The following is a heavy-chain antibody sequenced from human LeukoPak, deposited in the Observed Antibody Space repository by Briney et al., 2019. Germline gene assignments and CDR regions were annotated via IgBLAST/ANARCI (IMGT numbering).Heavy chain of an antibody. Sequence: SETLSLTCTVSGGSISSYYWSWIRQPPGKGLEWIGYIYYSGSTNYNPSLKSRVTISVDTSKNQFSLKLSSVTAADTAVYYCARGITMVRGVIPLFDYWGQGTLVTVSS. CDR2: IYYSGST. D-gene: IGHD3-10*01. V-gene: IGHV4-59*08. CDR1: GGSISSYY. J-gene: IGHJ4*02. CDR3: ARGITMVRGVIPLFDY.